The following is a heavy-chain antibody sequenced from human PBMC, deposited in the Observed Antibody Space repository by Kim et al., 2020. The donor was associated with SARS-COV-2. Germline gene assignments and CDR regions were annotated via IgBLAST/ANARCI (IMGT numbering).Heavy chain of an antibody. CDR1: GYNFVNYW. J-gene: IGHJ4*01. CDR2: IYGGDSDT. Sequence: GESLKISCQASGYNFVNYWITWVRQRAGKGLEWMAIIYGGDSDTKYSPSFQGQVTVSVDKSTSTAYLQWSGLQASDTAMYYCARQYCTTSTCYRGVDYWG. V-gene: IGHV5-51*01. D-gene: IGHD2-8*01. CDR3: ARQYCTTSTCYRGVDY.